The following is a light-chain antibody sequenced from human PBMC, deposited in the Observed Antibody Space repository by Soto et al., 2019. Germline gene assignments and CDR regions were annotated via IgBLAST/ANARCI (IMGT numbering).Light chain of an antibody. CDR2: AAS. Sequence: DIQMTQSPSPLSASVGDRVAVTCLASQTIRNYLNWYQQKPGEAPKLLIYAASRLQSGVPSRFSGSGSGTDFTLTINTLQPEDIATYYCQQSYSTPRFGGGTKVDI. CDR1: QTIRNY. CDR3: QQSYSTPR. V-gene: IGKV1-39*01. J-gene: IGKJ4*01.